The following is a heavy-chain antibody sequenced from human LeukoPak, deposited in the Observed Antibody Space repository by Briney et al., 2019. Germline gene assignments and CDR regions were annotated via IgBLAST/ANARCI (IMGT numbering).Heavy chain of an antibody. J-gene: IGHJ6*02. Sequence: ASVKVSCKASGYTFTGYDMHWVRQAPGQGLEWMGWINPNSGGTNYAQKFQGRVTMTRDTSISTAYMELSSLTYEDTAVYYCARGGLRNEYGAYYYGMDVWGQGPTVTVSS. CDR1: GYTFTGYD. D-gene: IGHD4-17*01. CDR3: ARGGLRNEYGAYYYGMDV. V-gene: IGHV1-2*02. CDR2: INPNSGGT.